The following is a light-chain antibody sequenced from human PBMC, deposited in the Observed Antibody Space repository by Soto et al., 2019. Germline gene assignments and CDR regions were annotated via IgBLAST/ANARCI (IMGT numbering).Light chain of an antibody. CDR3: HQSYLDWT. CDR1: QSIASN. Sequence: EMVSTQSPATLSVSPGERATLSCRASQSIASNLAWYQQKPGQAPRLLILGASTRATGIPARFSGSGSGTEFTLTISSLQSEDFAVYYCHQSYLDWTFGQGTNVDIK. J-gene: IGKJ1*01. CDR2: GAS. V-gene: IGKV3-15*01.